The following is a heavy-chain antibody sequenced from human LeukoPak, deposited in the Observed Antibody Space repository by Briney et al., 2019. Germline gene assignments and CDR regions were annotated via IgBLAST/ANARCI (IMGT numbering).Heavy chain of an antibody. Sequence: PSETLSLTCTVSGGSISDYYRGWIRQPPGKGLEWIGYFYNSGSSTYNPSLKSRVTISVDTSKEQFSLKVNSVTAADTAAYYCTRGAGWLIDYWGQGILVTVSS. D-gene: IGHD3-16*01. J-gene: IGHJ4*02. V-gene: IGHV4-59*01. CDR2: FYNSGSS. CDR3: TRGAGWLIDY. CDR1: GGSISDYY.